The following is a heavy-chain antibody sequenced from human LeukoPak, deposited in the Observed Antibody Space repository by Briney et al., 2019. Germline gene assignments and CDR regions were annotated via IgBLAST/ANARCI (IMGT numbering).Heavy chain of an antibody. CDR1: GFTFSSYW. J-gene: IGHJ6*02. V-gene: IGHV3-7*01. D-gene: IGHD5-12*01. CDR3: ARSGYSGYLGGYYYYGMDV. CDR2: IKQDGSEK. Sequence: GGSLRLSCAASGFTFSSYWMSWVRQAPGKGLEWVANIKQDGSEKYYVDSVKGRFTISRDNAKNSLYLQMNSLRAKDTAVYYCARSGYSGYLGGYYYYGMDVWGQGTTVTVSS.